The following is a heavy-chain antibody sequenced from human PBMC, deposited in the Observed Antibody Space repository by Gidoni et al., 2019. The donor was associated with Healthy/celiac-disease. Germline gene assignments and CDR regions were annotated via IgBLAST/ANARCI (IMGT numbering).Heavy chain of an antibody. Sequence: EVQMLESGGGLVQPGGSLRLYCAASGFTLRSYAMSWVRQAPGKGLEWVSAISGSGGSTYYADSVKGRFTISRDNSKNTLYLQMNSLRAEDTAVYYCAKAIYYDFWSGYTYYFDYWGQGTLVTVSS. CDR3: AKAIYYDFWSGYTYYFDY. J-gene: IGHJ4*02. D-gene: IGHD3-3*01. CDR1: GFTLRSYA. V-gene: IGHV3-23*01. CDR2: ISGSGGST.